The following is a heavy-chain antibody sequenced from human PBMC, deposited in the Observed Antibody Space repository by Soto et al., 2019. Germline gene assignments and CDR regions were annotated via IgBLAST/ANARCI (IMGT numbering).Heavy chain of an antibody. V-gene: IGHV4-59*01. CDR2: IYYSGST. CDR1: GGSISSYY. CDR3: AKEKYWGCTDC. D-gene: IGHD2-21*01. J-gene: IGHJ4*01. Sequence: SETLSLTCTVSGGSISSYYWSWIRQPPGKGLEWIGYIYYSGSTNYTPSLKSRVTISVDTSKNQFSLKLSSVTAADTDVYYCAKEKYWGCTDCWGHGTRVTVSS.